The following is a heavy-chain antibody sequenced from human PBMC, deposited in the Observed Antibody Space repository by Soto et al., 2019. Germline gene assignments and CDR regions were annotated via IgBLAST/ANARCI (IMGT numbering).Heavy chain of an antibody. CDR1: GYTFTSYY. V-gene: IGHV1-46*01. D-gene: IGHD6-13*01. J-gene: IGHJ6*02. CDR3: ARDSELAAAVFYGMDV. Sequence: GASVKVSCKASGYTFTSYYMHWVRQAPGQGLEWMGIINPSGGSTSYAQKFQGRVTMTRDTSTSTVYMELSSLRSEDTAVYYCARDSELAAAVFYGMDVWGQGTTVTV. CDR2: INPSGGST.